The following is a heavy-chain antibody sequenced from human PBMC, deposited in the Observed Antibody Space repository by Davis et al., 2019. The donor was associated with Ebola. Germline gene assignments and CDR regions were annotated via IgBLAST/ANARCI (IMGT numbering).Heavy chain of an antibody. V-gene: IGHV3-21*01. CDR1: GFTFSSYA. CDR3: ARALTTGTLYFDY. Sequence: GESLKISCAASGFTFSSYAMSWVRQAPGKGLEWVSSISSSSSYIYYADSVKGRFTISRDNAKNSLYLQMNSLRAEDTAVYYCARALTTGTLYFDYWGQGTLVTVSS. CDR2: ISSSSSYI. J-gene: IGHJ4*02. D-gene: IGHD1-1*01.